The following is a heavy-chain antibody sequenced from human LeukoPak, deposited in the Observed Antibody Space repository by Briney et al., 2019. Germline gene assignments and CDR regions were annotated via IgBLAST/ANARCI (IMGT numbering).Heavy chain of an antibody. V-gene: IGHV4-59*08. CDR2: IYYSGST. D-gene: IGHD3-3*01. J-gene: IGHJ5*02. Sequence: PSETLSLTCTVSGGSISSYYWSWIRQPPGKGLEWIGYIYYSGSTNYNPSLKSRVTISVDTSKNQFSLKLSSVTAADTAVYYCGGSGENGLDPWGQGTLATVSS. CDR3: GGSGENGLDP. CDR1: GGSISSYY.